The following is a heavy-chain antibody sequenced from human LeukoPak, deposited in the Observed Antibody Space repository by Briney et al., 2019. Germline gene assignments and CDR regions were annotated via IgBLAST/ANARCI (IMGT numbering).Heavy chain of an antibody. J-gene: IGHJ4*02. CDR1: GGFISTYY. V-gene: IGHV4-59*01. CDR3: ARDRYSYGF. CDR2: ISYSGST. Sequence: SETLSLTCTVSGGFISTYYWSWVRQPPGKGLEWIGFISYSGSTYHNPSLKSRVTMSVDTSKNQFSLNLRSVTAADTAVYYCARDRYSYGFWGQGILVTVSS. D-gene: IGHD5-18*01.